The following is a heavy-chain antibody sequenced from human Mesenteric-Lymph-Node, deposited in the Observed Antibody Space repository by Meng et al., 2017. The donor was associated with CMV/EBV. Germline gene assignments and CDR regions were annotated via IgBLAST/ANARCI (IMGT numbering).Heavy chain of an antibody. J-gene: IGHJ4*02. Sequence: GGSLRLSCVASGFIVNDRYMSWVRQAPGKGLEWVSLIYSGDTTYYADSVRGRFTISRDISKNTVYLQMNNLRVEDTAVYYCARFYDFWSSYYSFDYWGQGTLVTVSS. CDR3: ARFYDFWSSYYSFDY. V-gene: IGHV3-53*01. D-gene: IGHD3-3*01. CDR1: GFIVNDRY. CDR2: IYSGDTT.